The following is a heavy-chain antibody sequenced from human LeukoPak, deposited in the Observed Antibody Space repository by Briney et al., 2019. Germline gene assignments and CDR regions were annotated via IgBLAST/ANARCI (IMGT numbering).Heavy chain of an antibody. CDR1: GFTFSSYA. V-gene: IGHV3-23*01. CDR3: AKSKQWPAASY. CDR2: ISGSGGNT. Sequence: QSGGSLRLSCAASGFTFSSYAMSWVRQAPGKGLEWVSGISGSGGNTYYADSVKGRFSISRDNSKNTLYLQMNSLRAEDTAMYYCAKSKQWPAASYWGQGTLVTVSS. J-gene: IGHJ4*02. D-gene: IGHD6-19*01.